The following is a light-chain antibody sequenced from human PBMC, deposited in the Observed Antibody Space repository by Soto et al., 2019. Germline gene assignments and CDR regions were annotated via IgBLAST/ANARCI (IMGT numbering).Light chain of an antibody. CDR2: AAS. CDR1: QTISKS. J-gene: IGKJ5*01. V-gene: IGKV1-39*01. Sequence: DIQMTQSPSSLSASVGDTISITCRSFQTISKSLNWYQHKPGKAPKLLINAASNLRSGVPSRFSGSGSGTDFTLTIDGLQPEDFAVYYCQQSYITPPITFGQGTLLEVK. CDR3: QQSYITPPIT.